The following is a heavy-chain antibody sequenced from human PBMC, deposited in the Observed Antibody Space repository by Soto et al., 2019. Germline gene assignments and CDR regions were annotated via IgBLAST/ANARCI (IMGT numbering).Heavy chain of an antibody. CDR1: GFTFSSYA. Sequence: GGSLRLSCAASGFTFSSYAMSWVRQAPGKGLEWVSAISGSGGSTYYANSVKGRFTISRDNSKNTLYLQMNSLRAEDTAVYYCATGGLYCSSTSCPFDYWGQGTLVTVSS. D-gene: IGHD2-2*01. V-gene: IGHV3-23*01. J-gene: IGHJ4*02. CDR3: ATGGLYCSSTSCPFDY. CDR2: ISGSGGST.